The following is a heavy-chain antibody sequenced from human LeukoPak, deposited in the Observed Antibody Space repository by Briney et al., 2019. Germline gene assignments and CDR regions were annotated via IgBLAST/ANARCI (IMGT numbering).Heavy chain of an antibody. D-gene: IGHD3-22*01. CDR3: AKDSEDPMIVVAGAFDI. Sequence: GGSLRLSCAASGFNFVNTWMHWVRQAPGKGLEWVSLISWDGGSTYYADSVKGRFTISRDNSKNSLYLQMNSLRTEDTALYYCAKDSEDPMIVVAGAFDIWGQGTMVTVSS. CDR2: ISWDGGST. V-gene: IGHV3-43*01. CDR1: GFNFVNTW. J-gene: IGHJ3*02.